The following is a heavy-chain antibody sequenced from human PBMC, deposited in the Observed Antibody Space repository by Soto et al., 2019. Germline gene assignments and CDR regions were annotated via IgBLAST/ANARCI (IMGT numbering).Heavy chain of an antibody. V-gene: IGHV4-59*08. J-gene: IGHJ4*02. CDR2: IHYTGSS. Sequence: QLQLQESGPGLVKPSETLSLTCTVSGGSVSGYYWRWIRQPPGKGLEWIADIHYTGSSNANPSLESRVTMSVDTSKNQFSLKLSSVTAADTAVYYCARHSNEYRKSLDYWGKGTLVTVSS. D-gene: IGHD1-1*01. CDR3: ARHSNEYRKSLDY. CDR1: GGSVSGYY.